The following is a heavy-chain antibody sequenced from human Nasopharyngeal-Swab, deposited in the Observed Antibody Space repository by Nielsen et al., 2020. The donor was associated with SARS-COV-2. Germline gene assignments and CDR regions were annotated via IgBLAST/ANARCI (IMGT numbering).Heavy chain of an antibody. Sequence: WIRQPPGKGLEWIGYIYYSGSTYYNPSLKSRVTISVDTSKNQFSLKLSSVTAADKAGEEWARERRKWGGGAEGEDWDQG. CDR2: IYYSGST. J-gene: IGHJ4*02. CDR3: ARERRKWGGGAEGED. D-gene: IGHD1-26*01. V-gene: IGHV4-31*02.